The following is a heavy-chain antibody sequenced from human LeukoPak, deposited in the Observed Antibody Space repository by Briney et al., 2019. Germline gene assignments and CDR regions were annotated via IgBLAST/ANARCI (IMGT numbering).Heavy chain of an antibody. CDR1: GGTFSSYA. D-gene: IGHD3-22*01. CDR3: ARAGYDSSGYYYKYYFDY. CDR2: IIPIFGTA. Sequence: SVKVSCKASGGTFSSYAISWVQQAPGQGLEWMGGIIPIFGTASYAQKFQGRVTITTDESTSTAYMELSSLRSEDTAVYYCARAGYDSSGYYYKYYFDYWGQGTLVTVSS. J-gene: IGHJ4*02. V-gene: IGHV1-69*05.